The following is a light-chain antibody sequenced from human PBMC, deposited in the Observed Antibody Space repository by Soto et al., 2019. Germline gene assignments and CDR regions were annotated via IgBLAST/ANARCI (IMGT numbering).Light chain of an antibody. CDR3: QQYGSSSPP. V-gene: IGKV1-5*01. Sequence: DIQMTQSPSTLSASIGDRVTITCLASQTISIYVAWCQQRPGEAPKLLIYDACTLESGVPARFSGSGSGTEFTRPSSSLQPDDFATYYCQQYGSSSPPFRQGTNVEIQ. J-gene: IGKJ1*01. CDR2: DAC. CDR1: QTISIY.